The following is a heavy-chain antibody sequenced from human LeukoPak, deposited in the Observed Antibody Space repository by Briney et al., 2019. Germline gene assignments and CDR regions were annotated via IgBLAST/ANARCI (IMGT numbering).Heavy chain of an antibody. CDR3: ALGGGPVYYYDSSGYKDY. D-gene: IGHD3-22*01. J-gene: IGHJ4*02. V-gene: IGHV3-33*01. CDR1: GFTFSSYG. CDR2: IWYDGSNK. Sequence: GGSLRLSCAASGFTFSSYGMHWVRQAPGKGLEWVAVIWYDGSNKYYADSVKGRFTISRDNSKNTLYLQMNSLRAEDTAVYYCALGGGPVYYYDSSGYKDYWGQGTLVTVSS.